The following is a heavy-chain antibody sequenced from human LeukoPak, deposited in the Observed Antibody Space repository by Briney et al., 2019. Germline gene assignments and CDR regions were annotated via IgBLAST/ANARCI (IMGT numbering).Heavy chain of an antibody. Sequence: PGGPLRLSCAASGFTFSRYAMSWVRQAPGQVLEWVSAISGSGGSTYYADSVKGRFTISRDNSKNTLYLQMNSLRAEDTAVYYCAKDLPRDDSGYDSWGQGTLVTVSS. CDR1: GFTFSRYA. V-gene: IGHV3-23*01. D-gene: IGHD5-12*01. CDR3: AKDLPRDDSGYDS. CDR2: ISGSGGST. J-gene: IGHJ4*02.